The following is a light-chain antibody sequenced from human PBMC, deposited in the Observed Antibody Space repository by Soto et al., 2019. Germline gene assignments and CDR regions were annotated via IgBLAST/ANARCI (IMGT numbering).Light chain of an antibody. Sequence: EVVMTQSPATLSVSPGERVTLSVRSSQSVADNLAWFQQKPGQSPRLLIYGASTRATGIPARFSGSGSGTEFTLTISSLQSEDFAVYYCQQYNNWPPINFGQGTRLEIK. J-gene: IGKJ5*01. V-gene: IGKV3-15*01. CDR3: QQYNNWPPIN. CDR2: GAS. CDR1: QSVADN.